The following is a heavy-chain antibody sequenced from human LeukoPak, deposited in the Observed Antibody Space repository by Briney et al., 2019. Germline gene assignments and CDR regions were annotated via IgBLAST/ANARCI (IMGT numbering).Heavy chain of an antibody. CDR3: AKDLISPRSAGSSEKLDY. D-gene: IGHD3-10*01. Sequence: GGSLRLSCAASGFTFSSYAMSWVRQAPGKGLEWVSAISGSGGSTYYADSVKGRFTISRDNSKNTLYLQMSSLRAEDTAVYYCAKDLISPRSAGSSEKLDYWGQGTLVTVSS. CDR2: ISGSGGST. J-gene: IGHJ4*02. V-gene: IGHV3-23*01. CDR1: GFTFSSYA.